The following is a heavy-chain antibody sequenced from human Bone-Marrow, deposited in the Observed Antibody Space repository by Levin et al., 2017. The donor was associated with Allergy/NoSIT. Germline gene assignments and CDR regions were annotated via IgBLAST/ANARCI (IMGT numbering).Heavy chain of an antibody. CDR3: ARDRTNGILTNYGMDV. Sequence: GESLKISCAASGFNFSIYGMNWVRQAPGKGLEWVSSISSSSSNIYHADSLKGRFTISRDNAKNSLYLKMQSLRAEDTAVYYCARDRTNGILTNYGMDVWGQGTTVTVSS. V-gene: IGHV3-21*04. CDR1: GFNFSIYG. J-gene: IGHJ6*02. CDR2: ISSSSSNI. D-gene: IGHD3-9*01.